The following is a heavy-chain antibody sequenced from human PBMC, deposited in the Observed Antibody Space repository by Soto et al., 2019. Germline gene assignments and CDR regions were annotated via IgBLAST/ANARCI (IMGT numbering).Heavy chain of an antibody. D-gene: IGHD3-16*01. CDR2: IIPIFGTA. CDR1: GCTFSCYA. CDR3: ARMGLVGAY. Sequence: SVKVSCNASGCTFSCYAISCVRQAPGQGLEWMGGIIPIFGTANYAQKFQGRVTITADESTSTAYMELSSLRSEDTAVYYCARMGLVGAYWGQGTLVTVSS. J-gene: IGHJ4*02. V-gene: IGHV1-69*13.